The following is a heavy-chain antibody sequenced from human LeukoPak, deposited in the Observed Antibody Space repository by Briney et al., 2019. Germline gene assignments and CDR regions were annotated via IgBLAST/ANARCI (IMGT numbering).Heavy chain of an antibody. CDR3: ARCESGSSWPWELGNN. CDR2: ISAYNGRT. D-gene: IGHD6-13*01. V-gene: IGHV1-18*01. J-gene: IGHJ4*02. CDR1: GYTFTSYA. Sequence: GASVKVSCKASGYTFTSYAITWVRQAPGQGLEWMGWISAYNGRTNYAQNLQDRVALIIDTSTSTAYMELRSLKSDDTAVYFCARCESGSSWPWELGNNWGQGTPVTVSS.